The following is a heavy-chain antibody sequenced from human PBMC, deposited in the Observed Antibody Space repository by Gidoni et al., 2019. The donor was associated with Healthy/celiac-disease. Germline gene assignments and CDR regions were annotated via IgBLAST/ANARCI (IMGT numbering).Heavy chain of an antibody. D-gene: IGHD6-6*01. V-gene: IGHV5-51*01. CDR2: IYPGDSDT. CDR3: ARLLTSIAARHQPPPEFDY. Sequence: EVQLVQSGAAVKKPGESLKISCKGSGYSFTSYWLGWVRQMPGKGLEWMGIIYPGDSDTRYSPSFQGQVTISADKSISTAYLQWSSLKASDTAMYYCARLLTSIAARHQPPPEFDYWGQGTLVTVSS. J-gene: IGHJ4*02. CDR1: GYSFTSYW.